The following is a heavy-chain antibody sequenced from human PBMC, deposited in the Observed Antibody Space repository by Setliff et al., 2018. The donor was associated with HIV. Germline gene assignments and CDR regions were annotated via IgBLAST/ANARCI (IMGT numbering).Heavy chain of an antibody. Sequence: SETLSLTCTVSGPSTNIHYWSWIRQSPGKGFEWIGYIYSTGSTNYNPSLQSRVTISMVASRNQFSLKVTSVTAADTAVYYCAKGAGFYGDYTFDHWGQGRQVTV. CDR3: AKGAGFYGDYTFDH. J-gene: IGHJ4*02. D-gene: IGHD4-17*01. CDR1: GPSTNIHY. CDR2: IYSTGST. V-gene: IGHV4-59*11.